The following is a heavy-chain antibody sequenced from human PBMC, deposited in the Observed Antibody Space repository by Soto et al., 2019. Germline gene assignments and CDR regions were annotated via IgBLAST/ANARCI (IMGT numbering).Heavy chain of an antibody. J-gene: IGHJ6*02. CDR2: ISYDGSNK. CDR3: AKDLGSGSYYVFYYFYGMDV. CDR1: GFAFSSYG. Sequence: GGSLRLSCAASGFAFSSYGMHWVRQAPGKGLEWVAVISYDGSNKYYADSVKGRVTISRDNSKNTLYLQMNSLRAEDTAVYYCAKDLGSGSYYVFYYFYGMDVWGQGTTVTGPS. D-gene: IGHD1-26*01. V-gene: IGHV3-30*18.